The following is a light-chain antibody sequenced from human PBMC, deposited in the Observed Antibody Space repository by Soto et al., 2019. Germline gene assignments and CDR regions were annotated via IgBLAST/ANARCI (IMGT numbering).Light chain of an antibody. V-gene: IGKV3-20*01. CDR2: GAS. Sequence: EIVLTQSPGTLSLSPGERATLSCRASQSVSSSYLAWYQQKPDQAPRLLIYGASSRATGIPDRFSGSGSGTDFTLTISRLEPEDFAVYYCQQYRSSPRTFGQGTKVEIK. J-gene: IGKJ1*01. CDR3: QQYRSSPRT. CDR1: QSVSSSY.